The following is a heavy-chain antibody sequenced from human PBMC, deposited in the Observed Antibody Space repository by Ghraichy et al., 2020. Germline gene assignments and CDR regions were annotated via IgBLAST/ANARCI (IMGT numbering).Heavy chain of an antibody. CDR2: IYYSGST. Sequence: SETLSLTCTVSGGSISSYYWSWIRQPPGKGLEWIGYIYYSGSTNYNPSLKSRVTISVDTSKNQFSLKLSSVTAADTAVYYCARHPVSAADQGLLYYYGMDVWGQGTTVTVSS. V-gene: IGHV4-59*08. CDR1: GGSISSYY. J-gene: IGHJ6*02. D-gene: IGHD6-13*01. CDR3: ARHPVSAADQGLLYYYGMDV.